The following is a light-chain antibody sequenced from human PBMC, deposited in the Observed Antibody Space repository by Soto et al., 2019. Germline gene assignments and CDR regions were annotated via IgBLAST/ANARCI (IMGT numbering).Light chain of an antibody. CDR2: GVH. CDR3: GSLTTSRIWV. CDR1: SSDFGDDKY. Sequence: QSVLTQPASVSGSPGQSITVSCTGSSSDFGDDKYVSWYQQQPGKGPNLLIYGVHSRPSGISNRFSGSKSGNTASLTISGLQVEDEAEYFCGSLTTSRIWVFGGGTKLTVL. V-gene: IGLV2-14*01. J-gene: IGLJ3*02.